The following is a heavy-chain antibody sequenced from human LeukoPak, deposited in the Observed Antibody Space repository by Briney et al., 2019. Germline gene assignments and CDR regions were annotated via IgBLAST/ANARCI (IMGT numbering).Heavy chain of an antibody. CDR2: IYYSGST. CDR3: ARRGVRGYSYALDY. CDR1: GGSISSYY. Sequence: SETLSLTRTVSGGSISSYYWSWIRQPPGKGLEWIGYIYYSGSTNYNPSLKSRVTISVDTSKNQFSLKLSSVTAADTAVYYCARRGVRGYSYALDYWGQGTLVTVSS. J-gene: IGHJ4*02. V-gene: IGHV4-59*01. D-gene: IGHD5-18*01.